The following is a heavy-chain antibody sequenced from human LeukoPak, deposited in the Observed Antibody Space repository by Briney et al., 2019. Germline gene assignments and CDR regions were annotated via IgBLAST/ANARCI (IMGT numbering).Heavy chain of an antibody. CDR3: ARVLSLFFRWFDP. D-gene: IGHD2-21*01. CDR2: IYHSGST. Sequence: PSETLSLTCTVSGGSISSYYWSWIRQPPGKGLEWIGSIYHSGSTYYNPSLKSRVTISVDTSKNQFSLKLSSVTAADTAVYYCARVLSLFFRWFDPWGQGTLVTVSS. V-gene: IGHV4-38-2*02. J-gene: IGHJ5*02. CDR1: GGSISSYY.